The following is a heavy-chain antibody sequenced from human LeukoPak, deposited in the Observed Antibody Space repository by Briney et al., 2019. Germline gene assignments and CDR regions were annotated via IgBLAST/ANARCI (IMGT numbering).Heavy chain of an antibody. V-gene: IGHV3-23*01. D-gene: IGHD3-10*01. J-gene: IGHJ4*02. CDR1: GFTFTKFW. CDR3: AKDRGIISDY. Sequence: PGGSLRLSCEASGFTFTKFWMSWVRQAPGKGLEWVSYIEYSSSSTYYADSVKGRFTISRDNSKNTLYLQMNSLRAEDTAVYYCAKDRGIISDYWGQGTLVTVSS. CDR2: IEYSSSST.